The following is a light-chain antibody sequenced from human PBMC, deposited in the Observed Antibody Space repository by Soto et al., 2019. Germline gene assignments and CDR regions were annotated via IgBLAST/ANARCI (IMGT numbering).Light chain of an antibody. Sequence: DIQMTQSPSTLSSSVGDRVTITCRASQSIGAWLAWYQQKPGRAPKLLIYDASTLQRGVPSRFSGSGSGTEFTLNISSLQPEDFATYYCQQYDISSGTFGQGTKVDIK. CDR3: QQYDISSGT. J-gene: IGKJ1*01. V-gene: IGKV1-5*01. CDR1: QSIGAW. CDR2: DAS.